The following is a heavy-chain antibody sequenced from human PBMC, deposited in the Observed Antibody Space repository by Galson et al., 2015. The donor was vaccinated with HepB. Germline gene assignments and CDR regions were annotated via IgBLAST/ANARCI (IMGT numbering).Heavy chain of an antibody. CDR2: ISGSGGNI. J-gene: IGHJ6*03. V-gene: IGHV3-23*01. CDR3: AKSPYGVTTAYYYMDV. CDR1: GFTFSNYA. D-gene: IGHD4-11*01. Sequence: SLRLSCAASGFTFSNYAMSWVRQAPGMGLEWVSAISGSGGNIYYADSVKGRFTISRDNSKNTLYLQMNSLRVEDTAVYYCAKSPYGVTTAYYYMDVWGKGTTVTVSS.